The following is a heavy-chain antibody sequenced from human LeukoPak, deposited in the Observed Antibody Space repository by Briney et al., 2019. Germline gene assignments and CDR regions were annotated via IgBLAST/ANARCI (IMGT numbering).Heavy chain of an antibody. V-gene: IGHV3-74*01. CDR1: GSTFSSYW. Sequence: PGGSLRLSCAASGSTFSSYWMHWVRQAPGKGLVWVSRINSDGSSTSYADSVKGRFTISRDNAKNTLYLQMNSLRAEDTAVYYCARRGYSYGPFDYWGQGTLVTVSS. J-gene: IGHJ4*02. CDR2: INSDGSST. D-gene: IGHD5-18*01. CDR3: ARRGYSYGPFDY.